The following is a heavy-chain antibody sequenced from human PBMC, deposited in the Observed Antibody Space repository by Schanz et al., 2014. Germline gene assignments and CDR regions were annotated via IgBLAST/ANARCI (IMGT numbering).Heavy chain of an antibody. V-gene: IGHV3-30*19. CDR1: GFSFSGYG. J-gene: IGHJ3*02. CDR2: ISYDEATK. Sequence: QVQLVESGGGVAQPGGSLRLSCAASGFSFSGYGMHWVRQAPGKGLEWVAVISYDEATKHYAPSVKGRFTVSRDNSKNTVYLQMNSLRDEDTAVYYCVVALAGNAFDMWGQGTMVTVSS. CDR3: VVALAGNAFDM. D-gene: IGHD1-1*01.